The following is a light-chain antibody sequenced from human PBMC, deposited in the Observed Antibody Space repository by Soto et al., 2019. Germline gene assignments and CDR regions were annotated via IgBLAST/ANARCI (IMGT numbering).Light chain of an antibody. J-gene: IGKJ5*01. CDR2: FGS. V-gene: IGKV2-28*01. Sequence: EIVMTQSPLTLPVTPGEPASSSCRSSQSLLYNNRYNYLDWYVQKPGQSPQLLIYFGSNRAPGVPDRFSGNGSGTDFTLKINRVEAEDVGTYYCMQALQSLTFGQGTRLEIQ. CDR3: MQALQSLT. CDR1: QSLLYNNRYNY.